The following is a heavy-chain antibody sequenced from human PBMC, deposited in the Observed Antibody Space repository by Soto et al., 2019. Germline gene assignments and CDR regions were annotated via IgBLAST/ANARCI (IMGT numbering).Heavy chain of an antibody. Sequence: SVKVSCKASGGTFSSYAISWVRQAPGQGLEWMGGIIPIFGTANYARKFQGRVTITADESTSTAYMELSSLRSEDTAVYYCARDPVIRYCSGGSCYRNWFEPWGQGTLVTVSS. CDR1: GGTFSSYA. J-gene: IGHJ5*02. D-gene: IGHD2-15*01. CDR2: IIPIFGTA. CDR3: ARDPVIRYCSGGSCYRNWFEP. V-gene: IGHV1-69*13.